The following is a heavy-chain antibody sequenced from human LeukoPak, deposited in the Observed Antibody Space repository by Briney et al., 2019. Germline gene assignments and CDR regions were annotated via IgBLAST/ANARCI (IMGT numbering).Heavy chain of an antibody. Sequence: GGSLRLSCAASGFTVSSNYMSWVRQAPGKGLEWVSVIYSGGSTYYADSVKGRFTISRDNSKDTLYLQMNSLRAEDTAVYYCARERGEMATDAFDIWGQGTMVIVSS. CDR2: IYSGGST. V-gene: IGHV3-53*01. J-gene: IGHJ3*02. CDR1: GFTVSSNY. D-gene: IGHD5-24*01. CDR3: ARERGEMATDAFDI.